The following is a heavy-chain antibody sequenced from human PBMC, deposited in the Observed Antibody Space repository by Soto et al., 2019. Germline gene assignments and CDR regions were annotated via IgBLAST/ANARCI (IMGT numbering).Heavy chain of an antibody. Sequence: GASVKVSCKASGYTFTSYDINCVLQSTVQGLDWMGWMNPNSGNTGYAQKFQGRVTMTRNTSISTAYMELSSLRSEDTAVYYCARIRTRITIFGVVTNDAFDIWGQGTMVTVSS. CDR2: MNPNSGNT. CDR1: GYTFTSYD. J-gene: IGHJ3*02. V-gene: IGHV1-8*01. D-gene: IGHD3-3*01. CDR3: ARIRTRITIFGVVTNDAFDI.